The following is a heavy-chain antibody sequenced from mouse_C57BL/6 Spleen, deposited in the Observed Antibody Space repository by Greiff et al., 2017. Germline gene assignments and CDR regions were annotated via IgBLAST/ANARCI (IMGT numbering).Heavy chain of an antibody. J-gene: IGHJ2*01. V-gene: IGHV1-55*01. CDR2: IYPGSGST. Sequence: QVQLQQPGAELVKPGASVKMSCKASGYTFTSYWITWVKQRPGQGLEWIGDIYPGSGSTNYNEKFKSKATLTVDKSSSTAYMQLSSLTSEDSAVYYCARWNYYGSSFSFDYWGQGTTLTVSS. CDR3: ARWNYYGSSFSFDY. D-gene: IGHD1-1*01. CDR1: GYTFTSYW.